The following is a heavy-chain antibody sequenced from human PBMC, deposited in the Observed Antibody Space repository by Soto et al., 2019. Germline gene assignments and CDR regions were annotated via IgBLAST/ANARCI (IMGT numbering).Heavy chain of an antibody. V-gene: IGHV2-70*01. J-gene: IGHJ6*02. CDR1: GFSLSTSGMC. Sequence: SGPTLVNPTQTLTLTCTFSGFSLSTSGMCVSWIRQPPGKALEWLALIDWDDDKYYSTSLKTRLTISKDTSKNQVVLTMTNMEPVDTATYYCARILVAGTGYYYYGMDVWRQGTTVTVSS. CDR3: ARILVAGTGYYYYGMDV. D-gene: IGHD6-19*01. CDR2: IDWDDDK.